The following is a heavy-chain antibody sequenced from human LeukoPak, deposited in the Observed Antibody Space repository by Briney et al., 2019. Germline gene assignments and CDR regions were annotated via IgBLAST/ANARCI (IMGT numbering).Heavy chain of an antibody. D-gene: IGHD4-17*01. CDR1: GYTFTGYY. CDR3: ARKGEHYGDYDY. Sequence: GASXKVSCKASGYTFTGYYIHWVRQAPGQGLEGMGWIHPNTGGPYYAQKFQGRVTMTRDTSISTAYMELSSLTSDDTAVYYCARKGEHYGDYDYWGQGTLVTVFS. V-gene: IGHV1-2*02. J-gene: IGHJ4*02. CDR2: IHPNTGGP.